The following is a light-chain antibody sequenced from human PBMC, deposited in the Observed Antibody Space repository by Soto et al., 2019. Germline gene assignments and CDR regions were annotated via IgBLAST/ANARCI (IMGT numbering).Light chain of an antibody. V-gene: IGKV1-5*03. CDR1: QSISSW. Sequence: IQMTQSPSPLSSSVGDRVTLTCRASQSISSWLAWYQQKPGKAPKLLIYKASSLESGVPSRFSGSGSGTEFTLTISSLQPDDFATYYCQQYNSYSVAFGEGTKVDI. J-gene: IGKJ1*01. CDR3: QQYNSYSVA. CDR2: KAS.